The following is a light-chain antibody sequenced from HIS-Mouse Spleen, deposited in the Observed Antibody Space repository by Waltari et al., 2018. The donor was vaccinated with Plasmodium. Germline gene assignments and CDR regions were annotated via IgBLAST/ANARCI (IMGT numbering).Light chain of an antibody. CDR1: SSDVGRYNL. CDR3: CSYAGSSTYV. CDR2: EGS. V-gene: IGLV2-23*01. Sequence: QSALTQPASVSGSPGQSTTISCTGTSSDVGRYNLVSWYQQHPGKAPNLMIYEGSKRPSWVSNRFAGSNAGNTASLTISGLQAEDEADYYCCSYAGSSTYVFGTGTKVTVL. J-gene: IGLJ1*01.